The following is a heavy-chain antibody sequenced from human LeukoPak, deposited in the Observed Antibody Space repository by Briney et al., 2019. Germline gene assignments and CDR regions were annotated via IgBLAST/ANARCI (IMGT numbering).Heavy chain of an antibody. V-gene: IGHV3-21*01. D-gene: IGHD3-22*01. CDR1: GFTFSSYS. CDR3: ARDSAMIVVGSFDY. Sequence: GGSLRLSCAASGFTFSSYSMNWVRQAPGKGLEWVSSISSSSSYIYYADSVKGRFTISRDNAKNSLYLQMNSLRAEDTAVYYCARDSAMIVVGSFDYWGQGTLVTVSP. CDR2: ISSSSSYI. J-gene: IGHJ4*02.